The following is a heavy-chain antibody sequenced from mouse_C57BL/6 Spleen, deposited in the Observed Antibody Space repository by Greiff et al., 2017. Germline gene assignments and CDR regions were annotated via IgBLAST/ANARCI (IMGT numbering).Heavy chain of an antibody. Sequence: VQLLQSGAELMKPGASVKLSCKATGYTFTGYWIEWVKQRPGHGLEWIGEILPGSGSTNYTEKFKGKATFTADTSSNTAYMQISSLTTEDSAIYYCARGGGDWGQGTTLTVSS. CDR3: ARGGGD. V-gene: IGHV1-9*01. J-gene: IGHJ2*01. CDR2: ILPGSGST. CDR1: GYTFTGYW.